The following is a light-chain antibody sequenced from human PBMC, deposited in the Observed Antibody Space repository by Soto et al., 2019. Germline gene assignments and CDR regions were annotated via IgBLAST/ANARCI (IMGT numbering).Light chain of an antibody. CDR2: VNSDGTH. J-gene: IGLJ3*02. CDR1: SGHSSYA. Sequence: QLVLTQSPSASASLGASVKLTCTLSSGHSSYAIAWHQQQPEKGPRNLMKVNSDGTHSKGDGIPDRFSGSSSGAERYLTISSLQSEDEADYYCQTWGTGVHWVFGGGTKLTVL. V-gene: IGLV4-69*02. CDR3: QTWGTGVHWV.